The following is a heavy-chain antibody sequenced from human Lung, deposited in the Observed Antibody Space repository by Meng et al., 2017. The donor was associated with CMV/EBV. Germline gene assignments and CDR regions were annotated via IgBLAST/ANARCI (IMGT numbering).Heavy chain of an antibody. D-gene: IGHD2-15*01. CDR3: AREVGGWPNFYGMDV. V-gene: IGHV1-69*05. J-gene: IGHJ6*02. CDR1: GGTFSSYA. CDR2: IVAILGRV. Sequence: SVXVSCKASGGTFSSYALSWVRQAPGQGLEWMGGIVAILGRVNYAQKFQDRVTITTDESTSTAYMELSSLESEDTAVYYCAREVGGWPNFYGMDVWGQGTMVTVSS.